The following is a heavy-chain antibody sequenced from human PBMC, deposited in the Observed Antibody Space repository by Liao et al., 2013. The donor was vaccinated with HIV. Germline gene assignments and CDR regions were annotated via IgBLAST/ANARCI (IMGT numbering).Heavy chain of an antibody. V-gene: IGHV4-61*02. CDR3: ARGRDHYDSSGYYYFDY. CDR2: VYTSGST. Sequence: QVQLQESGPGLAKPSETLSLTCTVSGASISSGRYYWSWIRQPAGKGLEWLGRVYTSGSTNYNPSLKSRVTILLDTSKNQFSLKLSSVTAADTAVYYCARGRDHYDSSGYYYFDYWGQGTLVTVSS. J-gene: IGHJ4*02. D-gene: IGHD3-22*01. CDR1: GASISSGRYY.